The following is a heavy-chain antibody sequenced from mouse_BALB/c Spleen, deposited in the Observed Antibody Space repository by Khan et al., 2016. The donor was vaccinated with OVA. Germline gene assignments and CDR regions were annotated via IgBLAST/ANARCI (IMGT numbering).Heavy chain of an antibody. Sequence: VELVESGPGLVAPSQSLSITCTLSGFSLTNYGVHWVRQPPGKGLEWLVVIWRDGSTTYNSTLTSRLRISQDNSKSQVFLKMNSRQTDDTAMYFCARQPYYHYYIMDYWGQGTPVTGSS. CDR1: GFSLTNYG. CDR3: ARQPYYHYYIMDY. CDR2: IWRDGST. J-gene: IGHJ4*01. V-gene: IGHV2-6-1*01. D-gene: IGHD2-10*01.